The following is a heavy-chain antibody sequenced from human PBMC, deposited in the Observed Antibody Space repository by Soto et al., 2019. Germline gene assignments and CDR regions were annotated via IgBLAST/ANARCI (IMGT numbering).Heavy chain of an antibody. J-gene: IGHJ6*02. Sequence: SVKVSCKASGCTFSSYAISWVRQAPGQGLEWMGGIIPIFGTANYAQKFQGRVTITADESTSTAYMELSSLRSEDTAVYYCARRSSRVNSDANISYYYYGMDLWGQGTTVTVS. V-gene: IGHV1-69*13. CDR1: GCTFSSYA. D-gene: IGHD2-2*01. CDR3: ARRSSRVNSDANISYYYYGMDL. CDR2: IIPIFGTA.